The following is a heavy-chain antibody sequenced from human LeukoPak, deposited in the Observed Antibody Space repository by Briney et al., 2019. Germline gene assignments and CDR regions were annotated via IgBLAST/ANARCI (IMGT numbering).Heavy chain of an antibody. Sequence: GASVKVSCKASGYTFTSYDINWVRQATGQGLEWMGWMNPNSGNTGYAQKFQGRVTMTRSTSISTAYMELSSLRSEDTAVYYCARGLRITMVRGVLNWFDPWGQGTLVTVSS. CDR2: MNPNSGNT. CDR3: ARGLRITMVRGVLNWFDP. V-gene: IGHV1-8*01. D-gene: IGHD3-10*01. CDR1: GYTFTSYD. J-gene: IGHJ5*02.